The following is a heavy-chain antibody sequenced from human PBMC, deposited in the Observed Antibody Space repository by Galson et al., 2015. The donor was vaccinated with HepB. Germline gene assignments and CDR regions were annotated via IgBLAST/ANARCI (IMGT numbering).Heavy chain of an antibody. D-gene: IGHD2-2*01. Sequence: SVKVSCKASGGTFSSYAISWVRQAPGQGLEWMGGIIPIFGTANYAQKFQGRVTITADESTSTAYMELSSLRSEDTAVYYCARDIVVVPADFPRNYGDYRDAFDIWGQGTMVTVSS. CDR3: ARDIVVVPADFPRNYGDYRDAFDI. CDR1: GGTFSSYA. CDR2: IIPIFGTA. J-gene: IGHJ3*02. V-gene: IGHV1-69*13.